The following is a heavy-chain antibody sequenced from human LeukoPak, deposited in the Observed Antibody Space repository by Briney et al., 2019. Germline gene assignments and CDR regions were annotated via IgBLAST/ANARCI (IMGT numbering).Heavy chain of an antibody. V-gene: IGHV1-2*02. CDR2: INPNTGGT. CDR3: ARGEVSFDP. CDR1: GDTFTGYY. D-gene: IGHD5/OR15-5a*01. J-gene: IGHJ5*02. Sequence: GSVKVSCKTSGDTFTGYYMHWVRQAPGQGLEWMGWINPNTGGTYYAQKFQGRVTMTWDTSIITAYMELSRLTSDDTAVYYCARGEVSFDPWGQGTLVTVSS.